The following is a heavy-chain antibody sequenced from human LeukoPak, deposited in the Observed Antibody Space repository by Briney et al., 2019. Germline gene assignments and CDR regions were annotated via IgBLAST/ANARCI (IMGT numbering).Heavy chain of an antibody. Sequence: GESLQISCQGSGYSFSGYWIGWVRQMPARGLEWMGFIYPGDSDTEYSPSLQGHVTITADKSTSTAYLQWSSLEASDTAMYYCLRLTVLTGYHNGFFDYWGQGTVVTVSS. J-gene: IGHJ4*03. D-gene: IGHD3-9*01. CDR3: LRLTVLTGYHNGFFDY. CDR1: GYSFSGYW. V-gene: IGHV5-51*01. CDR2: IYPGDSDT.